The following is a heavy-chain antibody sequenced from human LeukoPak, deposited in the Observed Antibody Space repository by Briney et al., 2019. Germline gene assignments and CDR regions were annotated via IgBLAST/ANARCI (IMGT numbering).Heavy chain of an antibody. V-gene: IGHV4-59*01. D-gene: IGHD4-17*01. J-gene: IGHJ6*02. Sequence: PSETLSLTCTVSGGSISSYYWSWIRQPPGKGLEWIGYIYYSGSTNYNPSLKSRVTISVDTSKNQFSLKLSSVTAADTAVYYCASLRYPYYYYYGMDVWGQGTTVTVSS. CDR3: ASLRYPYYYYYGMDV. CDR2: IYYSGST. CDR1: GGSISSYY.